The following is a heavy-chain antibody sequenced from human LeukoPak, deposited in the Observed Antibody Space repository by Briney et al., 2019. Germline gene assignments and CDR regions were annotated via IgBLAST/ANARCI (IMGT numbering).Heavy chain of an antibody. CDR2: MRSKASKYAT. CDR3: IVVRGDLDY. CDR1: GVTFSDTA. J-gene: IGHJ4*02. D-gene: IGHD3-10*01. V-gene: IGHV3-73*01. Sequence: SLSFSCAATGVTFSDTAMYWVRKASGNGLEWVGRMRSKASKYATAYVASGKGRFTISIDYSKNTAYLQMNSLKTEDTAVYYCIVVRGDLDYWGQGTRVTVSS.